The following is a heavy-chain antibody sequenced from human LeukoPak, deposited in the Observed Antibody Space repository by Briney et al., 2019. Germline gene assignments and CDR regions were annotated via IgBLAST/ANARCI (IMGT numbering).Heavy chain of an antibody. CDR2: IYPRDGST. D-gene: IGHD4-17*01. CDR3: ASTNDYGDVYYFDY. CDR1: GYTFTSNY. Sequence: ASVKVSCKASGYTFTSNYIHWVRQAPGQGLEWMGMIYPRDGSTSYAQKFQGRVTITADESTSTAYMELSSLRSEDTAVYYCASTNDYGDVYYFDYWGQGTLVTVSS. V-gene: IGHV1-46*01. J-gene: IGHJ4*02.